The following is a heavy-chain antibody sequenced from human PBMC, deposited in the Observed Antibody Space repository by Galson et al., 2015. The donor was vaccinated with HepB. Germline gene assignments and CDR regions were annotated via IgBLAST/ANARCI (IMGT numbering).Heavy chain of an antibody. CDR1: GGSISSYY. CDR2: ISYSGST. D-gene: IGHD3-9*01. J-gene: IGHJ4*02. V-gene: IGHV4-59*01. Sequence: SETLSLTCTVSGGSISSYYWSWIRQPPGKGLEWIGDISYSGSTSYNPSLKSRVTISVDTSRNQFSLKLSSVTAADTAIYYCARGFRNPWLDYWGQGTLVTVSS. CDR3: ARGFRNPWLDY.